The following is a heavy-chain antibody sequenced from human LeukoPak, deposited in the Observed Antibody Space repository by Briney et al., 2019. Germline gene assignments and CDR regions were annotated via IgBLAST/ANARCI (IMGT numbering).Heavy chain of an antibody. V-gene: IGHV3-21*01. CDR3: ARGNGGARGSSGWYDY. J-gene: IGHJ4*02. D-gene: IGHD6-19*01. CDR2: ISSSSSYI. Sequence: GGSLRLSCAASGFTFSSYSMNWVRQAPGKGLEWVSSISSSSSYIYYADSVKGRFTISRDNAKNSLYLQMNSRRAEDTAVYYCARGNGGARGSSGWYDYWGQGTLVTVSS. CDR1: GFTFSSYS.